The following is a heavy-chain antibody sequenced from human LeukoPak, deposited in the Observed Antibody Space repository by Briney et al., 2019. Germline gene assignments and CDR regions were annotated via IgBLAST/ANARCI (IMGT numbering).Heavy chain of an antibody. J-gene: IGHJ5*02. CDR1: GGTFSSYA. CDR2: IIPIFGTA. CDR3: ARAVRFLEWFPWFDP. V-gene: IGHV1-69*13. D-gene: IGHD3-3*01. Sequence: ASVKVSCKASGGTFSSYAISWVRQAPGQGLEWMGGIIPIFGTANYAQKFQGRVTIIADESTSSAYMELSSLRSEDTAVYYCARAVRFLEWFPWFDPWGQGTLVTVSS.